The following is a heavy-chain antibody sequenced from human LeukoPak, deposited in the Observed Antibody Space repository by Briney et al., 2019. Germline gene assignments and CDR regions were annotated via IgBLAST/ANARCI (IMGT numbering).Heavy chain of an antibody. D-gene: IGHD1-26*01. J-gene: IGHJ2*01. CDR2: ITGSGGST. CDR3: ANNLLGSEAYYWYFDL. V-gene: IGHV3-23*01. Sequence: GGSLRHSRADSGLSTRYDVMSWVRQAPGKGLEWVSSITGSGGSTYVDSVKGRFTISRDNSKNTLYLQMNSLRAEDTAVYYCANNLLGSEAYYWYFDLWGRGTLVTVSS. CDR1: GLSTRYDV.